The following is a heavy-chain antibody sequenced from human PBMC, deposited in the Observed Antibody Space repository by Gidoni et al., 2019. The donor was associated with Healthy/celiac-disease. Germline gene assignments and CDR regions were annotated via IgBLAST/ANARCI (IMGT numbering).Heavy chain of an antibody. D-gene: IGHD1-1*01. V-gene: IGHV3-48*02. J-gene: IGHJ6*02. Sequence: EVQLVESGGGLVQPGGSLRLSCAASGFTFSSYSMNWFRQAPGKGLEWVSYISSSSSTIYYADSVKGRFTISRDNATNSLYLQMNSLRDEDTDVYYCASGPTNYYYGMDVWGQGTTATVSS. CDR2: ISSSSSTI. CDR3: ASGPTNYYYGMDV. CDR1: GFTFSSYS.